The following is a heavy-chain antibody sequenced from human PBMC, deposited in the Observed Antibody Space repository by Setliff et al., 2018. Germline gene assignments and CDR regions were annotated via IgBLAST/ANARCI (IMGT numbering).Heavy chain of an antibody. CDR2: INHSGSS. CDR1: GGSFRGFY. V-gene: IGHV4-34*01. CDR3: ARQIRPGIALTGGLDY. J-gene: IGHJ4*02. Sequence: SETLSLTCAVYGGSFRGFYWAWIRQPPGKGLEWIGEINHSGSSVYNPSLESRVSISVDTSKNQISLNLNSVTVTDTAVYYCARQIRPGIALTGGLDYWGQGALVTVSS. D-gene: IGHD2-8*02.